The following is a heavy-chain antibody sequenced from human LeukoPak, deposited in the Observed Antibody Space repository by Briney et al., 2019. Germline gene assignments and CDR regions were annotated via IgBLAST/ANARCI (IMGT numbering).Heavy chain of an antibody. D-gene: IGHD3-22*01. CDR2: ISGSGGST. CDR3: ARIVPYYYDSSGYSIGYFDY. CDR1: GFTFSSYA. J-gene: IGHJ4*02. Sequence: GGSLRLSCAASGFTFSSYAMSWVRQAPGKGLEWVSAISGSGGSTYYADSVKGRFTISRDNSKNTLYLQMNSLRAEDTAVYYCARIVPYYYDSSGYSIGYFDYWGQGTLVTVSS. V-gene: IGHV3-23*01.